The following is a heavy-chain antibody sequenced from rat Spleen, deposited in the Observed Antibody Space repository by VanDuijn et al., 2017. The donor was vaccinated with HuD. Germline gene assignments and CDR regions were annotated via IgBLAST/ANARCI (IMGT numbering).Heavy chain of an antibody. J-gene: IGHJ1*01. CDR2: ISTSDFT. Sequence: EVQLVESGGGLVQPGRSLKLSCSVSGFTFSDYDMAWVRQAPTKGLEWVRSISTSDFTYYRDSVKGRFTISRNNVKGTLYLQMDSLRSEDTATYFCTRRGFLSDWYFDFWGPGTMVTVSS. V-gene: IGHV5S23*01. D-gene: IGHD4-4*01. CDR3: TRRGFLSDWYFDF. CDR1: GFTFSDYD.